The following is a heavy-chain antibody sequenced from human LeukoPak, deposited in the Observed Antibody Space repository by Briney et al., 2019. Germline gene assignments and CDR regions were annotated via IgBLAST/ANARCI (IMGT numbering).Heavy chain of an antibody. D-gene: IGHD1-26*01. Sequence: PGGSLRLSCAASGSTFSNYAMHWVRQAPGKGLEWVAVISYDGSNKYYADSVKGRFTISRDNSKNTLYLQMNSLRAEDTAVYYCARADIVGAPVDYWGQGTLVTVSS. J-gene: IGHJ4*02. V-gene: IGHV3-30-3*01. CDR1: GSTFSNYA. CDR3: ARADIVGAPVDY. CDR2: ISYDGSNK.